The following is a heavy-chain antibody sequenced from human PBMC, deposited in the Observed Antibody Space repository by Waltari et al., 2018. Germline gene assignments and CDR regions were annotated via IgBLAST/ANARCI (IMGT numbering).Heavy chain of an antibody. J-gene: IGHJ6*02. Sequence: ESGGGLLQPGDSLRLSCAASGFTFSRYGMHWVRQAPGKGLEWVAVISYDGSNKYYADSVKGRFTISRDNSKNTLYLQMNSLRAEDTAVYYCAKGPSAAGKDYGMDVWGQGTTVTVSS. D-gene: IGHD6-13*01. CDR3: AKGPSAAGKDYGMDV. CDR2: ISYDGSNK. CDR1: GFTFSRYG. V-gene: IGHV3-30*18.